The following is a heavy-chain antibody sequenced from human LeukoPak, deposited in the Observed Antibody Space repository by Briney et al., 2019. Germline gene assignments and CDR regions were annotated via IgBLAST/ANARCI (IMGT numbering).Heavy chain of an antibody. D-gene: IGHD6-13*01. CDR2: ISYSGTT. V-gene: IGHV4-39*01. J-gene: IGHJ4*02. CDR1: GGSISSGSYY. CDR3: ARHLRGGSIWFDY. Sequence: SETLSPTCTVSGGSISSGSYYWGWVRQPPGKGLEWIGSISYSGTTYYNLSLKSRVTLSVDTSKNQFSLKLSSVTAADTALYYCARHLRGGSIWFDYWGQETLVTVSS.